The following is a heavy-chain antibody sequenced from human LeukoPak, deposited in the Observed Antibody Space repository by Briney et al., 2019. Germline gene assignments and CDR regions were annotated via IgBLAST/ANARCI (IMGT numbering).Heavy chain of an antibody. D-gene: IGHD2-2*01. Sequence: ASVKVSCKASGYTFTSYYMHWVRQAPGQGLEWMGIINPSGGSTSYAQKFQGRVTMTRDTSTSTVNMELSSLRSEDTAVYYCARAYCSSTSCPDLQLSNWFDPWGQGTLVTGSS. CDR3: ARAYCSSTSCPDLQLSNWFDP. CDR1: GYTFTSYY. CDR2: INPSGGST. V-gene: IGHV1-46*01. J-gene: IGHJ5*02.